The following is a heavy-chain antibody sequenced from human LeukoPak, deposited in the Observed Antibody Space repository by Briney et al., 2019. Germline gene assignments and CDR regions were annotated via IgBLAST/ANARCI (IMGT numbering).Heavy chain of an antibody. CDR3: ARGGGWELKSGYYGMDV. CDR1: GFTFSSYG. V-gene: IGHV3-33*01. D-gene: IGHD1-26*01. J-gene: IGHJ6*02. CDR2: IWYDGSNK. Sequence: GGSLRLSCAASGFTFSSYGMHWVRQAPGKGLEWVAVIWYDGSNKYYADSVKGRFTISRDNSKNTLYLQMNSLRAEDTAVYYCARGGGWELKSGYYGMDVWGQGTTVTVSS.